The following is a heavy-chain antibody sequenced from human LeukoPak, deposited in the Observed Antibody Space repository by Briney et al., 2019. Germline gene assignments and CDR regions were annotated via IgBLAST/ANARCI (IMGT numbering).Heavy chain of an antibody. V-gene: IGHV7-4-1*02. J-gene: IGHJ4*02. CDR2: IDTNTGNP. CDR1: GYSFTSSA. Sequence: ASVKVSCKASGYSFTSSAMNWVRQAPGQGLEWMGWIDTNTGNPTYAQGFTGRFVFSLDTYDSTAYLQISSLKAEDTAVYYCARDVLVATFDSWGQGTLVTVSS. CDR3: ARDVLVATFDS. D-gene: IGHD5-12*01.